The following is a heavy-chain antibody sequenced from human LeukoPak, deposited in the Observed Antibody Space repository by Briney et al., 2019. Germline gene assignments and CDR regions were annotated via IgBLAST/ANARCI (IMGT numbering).Heavy chain of an antibody. CDR3: ARDRRWNSNYYYYYMDV. J-gene: IGHJ6*03. Sequence: SETLSLTCAVYGGSFSGYFWSWIRQPPGKGLEWIGEINHSGSTNHNPSLKSRVTISVDTAKNQLSLKLSSVTAADTAVYYCARDRRWNSNYYYYYMDVWGKGTTVTVSS. CDR1: GGSFSGYF. V-gene: IGHV4-34*01. D-gene: IGHD1-7*01. CDR2: INHSGST.